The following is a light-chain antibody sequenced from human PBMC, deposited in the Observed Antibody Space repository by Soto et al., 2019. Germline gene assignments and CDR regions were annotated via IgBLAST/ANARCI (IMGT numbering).Light chain of an antibody. V-gene: IGLV2-11*01. CDR3: CSYAGTYSPV. CDR1: SSDVGAYNF. CDR2: DVS. J-gene: IGLJ2*01. Sequence: QSALTQPPSVSGSPGQSVTISCTGTSSDVGAYNFVSWYQQYPGKAPKLIIFDVSARPSEVPDRYSGSKSGNTASLTISGLQADDEADYYCCSYAGTYSPVLGGGTKLTVL.